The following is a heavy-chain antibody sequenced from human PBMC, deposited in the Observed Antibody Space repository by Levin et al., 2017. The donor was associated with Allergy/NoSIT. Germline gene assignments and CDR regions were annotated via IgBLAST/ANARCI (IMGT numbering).Heavy chain of an antibody. Sequence: NAGGSLRLSCEGSGFTFTGHSMNWVRQAPGKGLEWVSSMSTTSRDIFYADSVKGRFTISRDNAKNSLYLQMNSLRADDTAVYYCAKSYDPKRDWFDPWGQGTLVTVSS. CDR2: MSTTSRDI. D-gene: IGHD5-18*01. CDR3: AKSYDPKRDWFDP. J-gene: IGHJ5*02. V-gene: IGHV3-21*01. CDR1: GFTFTGHS.